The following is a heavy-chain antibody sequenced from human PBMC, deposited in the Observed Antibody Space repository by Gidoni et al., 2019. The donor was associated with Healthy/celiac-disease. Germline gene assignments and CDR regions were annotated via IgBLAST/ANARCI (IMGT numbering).Heavy chain of an antibody. CDR2: ISSSSSYI. CDR1: GFTFSSYS. D-gene: IGHD3-3*01. Sequence: EVQLVESGGGLVKPGGSLRLSCAASGFTFSSYSMNWVRQAPGKGLEWVSSISSSSSYIYDADSVKGRFTISRDNAKNSLYLQMNSLRAEDTAVYYCARGGNYDFWSGYPRVDYWGQGTLVTVSS. J-gene: IGHJ4*02. CDR3: ARGGNYDFWSGYPRVDY. V-gene: IGHV3-21*01.